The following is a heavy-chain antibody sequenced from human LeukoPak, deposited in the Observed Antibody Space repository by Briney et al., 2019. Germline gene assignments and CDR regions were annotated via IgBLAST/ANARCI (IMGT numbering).Heavy chain of an antibody. CDR1: GYTFTYFG. CDR3: ERGLYDGDY. CDR2: ISVHNGNT. Sequence: ASVKVSCKASGYTFTYFGLSWVRQAPGQGLEWLGSISVHNGNTKYAPKFQGRVTITTDTSTSTAYLELRSLRSDDTAVYYCERGLYDGDYWGQGSLVTVSS. J-gene: IGHJ4*02. D-gene: IGHD3-22*01. V-gene: IGHV1-18*01.